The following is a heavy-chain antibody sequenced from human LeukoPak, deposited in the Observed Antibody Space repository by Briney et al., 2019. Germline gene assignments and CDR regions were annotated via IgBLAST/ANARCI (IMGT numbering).Heavy chain of an antibody. CDR3: ARSTAGLDY. Sequence: GGSLRLSCAASGFTFSNYWMSWVGQAQGKGREWVANIRQDGSEKYYVDSMRGRFTISRDNAKNSLYLQMSSLRSEDTAVYYCARSTAGLDYWGQGTLVTVSS. CDR1: GFTFSNYW. D-gene: IGHD1-1*01. J-gene: IGHJ4*02. CDR2: IRQDGSEK. V-gene: IGHV3-7*01.